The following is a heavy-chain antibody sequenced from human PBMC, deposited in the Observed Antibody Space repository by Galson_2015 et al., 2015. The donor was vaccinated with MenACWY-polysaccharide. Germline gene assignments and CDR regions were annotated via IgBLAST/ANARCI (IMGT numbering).Heavy chain of an antibody. CDR3: ARERATVIADSNGMDV. J-gene: IGHJ6*02. Sequence: SLRLSCAASGLTFSDYFMTWVCQAPGKGLEWLSYITGSSETIYYADSAKGRFTISRDNAQKSLVLQLRSLTVEDTAVYYCARERATVIADSNGMDVWGQGTAVRLL. V-gene: IGHV3-48*01. CDR2: ITGSSETI. CDR1: GLTFSDYF. D-gene: IGHD2-21*01.